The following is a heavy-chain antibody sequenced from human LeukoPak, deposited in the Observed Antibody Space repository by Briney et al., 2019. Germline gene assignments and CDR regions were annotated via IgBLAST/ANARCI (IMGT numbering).Heavy chain of an antibody. CDR2: INSDGSST. Sequence: PGGSLRLSCAASGLTFSSYWMHWVRQAPGKGLVWVSRINSDGSSTSYADSVKGRFTISRDNAKNSLYLQMNSLRAEDTAVYYCAKSYYGSVGDAFDIWGQGTMVTVSS. J-gene: IGHJ3*02. D-gene: IGHD3-10*01. V-gene: IGHV3-74*01. CDR1: GLTFSSYW. CDR3: AKSYYGSVGDAFDI.